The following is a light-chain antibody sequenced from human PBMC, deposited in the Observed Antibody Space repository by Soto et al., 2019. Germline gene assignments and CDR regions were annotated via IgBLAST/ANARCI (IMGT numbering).Light chain of an antibody. Sequence: QLVLTQPSSLSASPGASASLTCTLRSGINVGTYRIYWYQQKPGSPPQYLLRYKSDSDKQQGSGVPSRFSGSKDASANAGILPISGLQSEDEADYYCMIWHSSAYVFGTGTKVTV. CDR1: SGINVGTYR. CDR2: YKSDSDK. J-gene: IGLJ1*01. V-gene: IGLV5-45*03. CDR3: MIWHSSAYV.